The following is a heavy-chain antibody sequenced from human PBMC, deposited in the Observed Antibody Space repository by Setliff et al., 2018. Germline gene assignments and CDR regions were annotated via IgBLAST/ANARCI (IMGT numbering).Heavy chain of an antibody. Sequence: VASVKVSCKASGYTFTSYYMHWVRQAPGQGLEWMGIINPSGGSTSYAQKFQGRVTMTRDTSTSTVYMELSSLRSEDTAVYYCARDLTTMNQKDYYYYGMDVWGQGTTVTVSS. CDR2: INPSGGST. CDR3: ARDLTTMNQKDYYYYGMDV. D-gene: IGHD3-22*01. CDR1: GYTFTSYY. J-gene: IGHJ6*02. V-gene: IGHV1-46*01.